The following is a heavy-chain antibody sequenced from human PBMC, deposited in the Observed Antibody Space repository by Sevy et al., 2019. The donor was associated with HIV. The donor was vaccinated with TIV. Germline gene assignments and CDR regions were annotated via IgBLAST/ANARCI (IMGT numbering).Heavy chain of an antibody. D-gene: IGHD4-17*01. V-gene: IGHV3-30-3*01. Sequence: GGSLRLSCAASGFTFSSYAMHWVRQAPGKGLEWVAVISYDGSNKYYADSVKGRFTISRDNSKNTLYLQMNSLRAEDTAVYYCARETGNGEHEGGAFVIWGQGTMVTVSS. CDR3: ARETGNGEHEGGAFVI. CDR1: GFTFSSYA. CDR2: ISYDGSNK. J-gene: IGHJ3*02.